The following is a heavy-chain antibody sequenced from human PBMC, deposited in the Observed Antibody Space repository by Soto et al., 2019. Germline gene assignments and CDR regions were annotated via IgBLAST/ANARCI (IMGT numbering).Heavy chain of an antibody. D-gene: IGHD2-21*01. Sequence: GGSLRLSCAASGFTFSNAWMTWVRQAPGRGLEWVGRIRSNPDGGATDYAASVKGRFIISRDDDHSLLFLQMNSLQTEDTGIYYCSTIIVAAARARFDPWGQGTLVTVSS. CDR2: IRSNPDGGAT. J-gene: IGHJ5*02. V-gene: IGHV3-15*01. CDR1: GFTFSNAW. CDR3: STIIVAAARARFDP.